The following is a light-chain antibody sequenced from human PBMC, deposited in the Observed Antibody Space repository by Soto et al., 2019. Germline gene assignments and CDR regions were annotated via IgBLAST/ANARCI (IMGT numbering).Light chain of an antibody. CDR2: EGT. V-gene: IGLV2-23*01. CDR1: SSDVGTYNL. J-gene: IGLJ2*01. CDR3: CSYAGSSTHVV. Sequence: QSVLTQPASVSGSPGQSITISCTGTSSDVGTYNLVSWYQQCPGKAPKLMIYEGTKRPSGVSNRFSGSKSDNTASLTISGLQAEDEADYYCCSYAGSSTHVVFGGGTKLTVL.